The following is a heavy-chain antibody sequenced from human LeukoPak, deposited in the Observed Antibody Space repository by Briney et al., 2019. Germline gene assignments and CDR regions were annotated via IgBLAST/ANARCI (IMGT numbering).Heavy chain of an antibody. D-gene: IGHD6-13*01. J-gene: IGHJ4*02. V-gene: IGHV4-4*07. CDR3: ARGIADPYSFDS. CDR2: IYSTGST. Sequence: SETLSLTCTVSGGSFNFSYLSWIRQPAGKGLEWIGRIYSTGSTNYSPSLKSRVTMSVDKSKNQFSLNLSSVTAADTAVYYCARGIADPYSFDSWGQGTLVTVSS. CDR1: GGSFNFSY.